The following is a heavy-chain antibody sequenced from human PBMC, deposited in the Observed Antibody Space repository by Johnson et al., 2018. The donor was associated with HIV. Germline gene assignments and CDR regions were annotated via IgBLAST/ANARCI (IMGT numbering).Heavy chain of an antibody. Sequence: QMLLVESGGGVVQPGRSLRLSCAASGFTFTNYGMHWVRQAPGKGLEWVAVISYDGSNEHYTDSVGGRFTISRDNSNNTLHLQMNSLRAEETAVYYCAKEPAVGYSGSFSGGFDIWGQGTMVTVSS. J-gene: IGHJ3*02. CDR1: GFTFTNYG. V-gene: IGHV3-30*18. D-gene: IGHD1-26*01. CDR2: ISYDGSNE. CDR3: AKEPAVGYSGSFSGGFDI.